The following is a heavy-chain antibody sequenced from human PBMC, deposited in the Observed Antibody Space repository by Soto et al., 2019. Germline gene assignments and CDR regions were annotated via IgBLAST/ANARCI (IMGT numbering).Heavy chain of an antibody. Sequence: EVQLVESGGGLVQPGGSLRLCWAASGLTVSSNYMSWVRQAPGKGLEWVSVMYSGGSTYYADSVKGRFIISRDNYKNTLYLQMDSLRVEDTAVYYCARDSSLHQPLFYGMDVWGQGTTVTVSS. CDR3: ARDSSLHQPLFYGMDV. J-gene: IGHJ6*02. CDR1: GLTVSSNY. V-gene: IGHV3-66*01. CDR2: MYSGGST. D-gene: IGHD2-2*01.